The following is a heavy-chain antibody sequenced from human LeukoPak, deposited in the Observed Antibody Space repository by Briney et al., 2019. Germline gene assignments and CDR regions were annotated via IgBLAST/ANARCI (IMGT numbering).Heavy chain of an antibody. Sequence: SSETLSLTCAVFGGSFSGYYWSWIRQPPGKGLEWIGEINHSGSTNYNPSLKSRVTISVDTSKKQFSLKLSSVTAADTAVYYCVTYYFDSSGPKKNYWGQGTLVTVSS. CDR1: GGSFSGYY. CDR2: INHSGST. J-gene: IGHJ4*02. D-gene: IGHD3-22*01. V-gene: IGHV4-34*01. CDR3: VTYYFDSSGPKKNY.